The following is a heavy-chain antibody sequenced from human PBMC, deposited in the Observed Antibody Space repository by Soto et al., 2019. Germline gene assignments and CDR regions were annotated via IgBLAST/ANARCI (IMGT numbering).Heavy chain of an antibody. Sequence: SVKVSCKASGGTFSSYAISWVRQAPGQGLEWMGGIIPIFGTANYAQKFQGRVTITADESTSTAYTELSSLRSEDTAVYYCARDRWYSSSSAYYYYGMDVWGQGTTVTVSS. D-gene: IGHD6-6*01. J-gene: IGHJ6*02. CDR3: ARDRWYSSSSAYYYYGMDV. V-gene: IGHV1-69*13. CDR1: GGTFSSYA. CDR2: IIPIFGTA.